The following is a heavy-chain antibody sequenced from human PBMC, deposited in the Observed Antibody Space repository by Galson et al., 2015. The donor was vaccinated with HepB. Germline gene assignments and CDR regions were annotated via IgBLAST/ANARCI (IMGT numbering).Heavy chain of an antibody. CDR3: ARAKEGRGYFDY. D-gene: IGHD3-10*01. V-gene: IGHV4-4*02. Sequence: GEGLEWIGEAYHSGGTNYRPSLKSRVAISVDKSKNQFSLKLTSVTAADTAVYYCARAKEGRGYFDYWGQGTLVTVSS. J-gene: IGHJ4*02. CDR2: AYHSGGT.